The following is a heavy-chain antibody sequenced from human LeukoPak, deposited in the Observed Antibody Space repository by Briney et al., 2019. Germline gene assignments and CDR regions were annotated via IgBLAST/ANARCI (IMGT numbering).Heavy chain of an antibody. Sequence: ASVKVSCKASGYTFTSYDINWVRRATGQGLEWMGWMNPNSGNTGYARKFQGRVTMTRNTSISTAYMELSSLRSEDTAVYYCARAYYYGSGSYQSVHWGQGTLVTVSS. J-gene: IGHJ4*02. D-gene: IGHD3-10*01. V-gene: IGHV1-8*01. CDR2: MNPNSGNT. CDR1: GYTFTSYD. CDR3: ARAYYYGSGSYQSVH.